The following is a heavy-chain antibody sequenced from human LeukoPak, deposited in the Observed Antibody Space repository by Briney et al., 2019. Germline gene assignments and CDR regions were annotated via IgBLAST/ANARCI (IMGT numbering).Heavy chain of an antibody. Sequence: GGSLRLSCAASGFTFSNYWMYWVRQAPGKGLVWVSHIDNDERRTTYADSGKGRFTISRDNARNTLYLQMDSLRAEDTAVYYCAGSGITAKPRRYYYYGMDVWGQGTTVTVSS. CDR2: IDNDERRT. CDR1: GFTFSNYW. CDR3: AGSGITAKPRRYYYYGMDV. D-gene: IGHD5-18*01. J-gene: IGHJ6*02. V-gene: IGHV3-74*01.